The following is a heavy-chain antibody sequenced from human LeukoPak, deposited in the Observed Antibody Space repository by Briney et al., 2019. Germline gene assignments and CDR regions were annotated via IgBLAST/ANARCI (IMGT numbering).Heavy chain of an antibody. V-gene: IGHV3-30*18. J-gene: IGHJ5*02. CDR1: GPTFSSYG. CDR2: ISYDGSNK. CDR3: AKDQGIASPTPFDP. Sequence: PGGSLRLSCAASGPTFSSYGMHWVRQAPGKGLEWVAVISYDGSNKYYADSVKGRFTISRDNSKNTLYLQMNSLRAEDTAVYYCAKDQGIASPTPFDPWGQGTLVTVSS. D-gene: IGHD6-13*01.